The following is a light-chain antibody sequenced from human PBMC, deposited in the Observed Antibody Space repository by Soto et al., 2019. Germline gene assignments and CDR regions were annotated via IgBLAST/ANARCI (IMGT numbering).Light chain of an antibody. Sequence: DIEMTQSPSSLSASVEDRVIITCRASQSISNHLNWYQQKPGKAPKLLIFAASNLQSGVPSTFSGSGSGTDFTLTISSLQPEDFATYYCQQSHSIPWTCGQGTKGDIK. CDR1: QSISNH. CDR3: QQSHSIPWT. J-gene: IGKJ1*01. V-gene: IGKV1-39*01. CDR2: AAS.